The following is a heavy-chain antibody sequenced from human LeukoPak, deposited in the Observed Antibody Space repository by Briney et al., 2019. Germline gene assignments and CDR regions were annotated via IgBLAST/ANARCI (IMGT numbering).Heavy chain of an antibody. CDR1: GGSISSSSYS. J-gene: IGHJ5*02. CDR2: IYYSGST. Sequence: SETLSLTCTVSGGSISSSSYSWGWIRQPPGKGLEWIGSIYYSGSTYYNPSLKSRVTISVDTSKNQFSLKLSSVTAADTAVYYCAREGDYDILTGYYHNWFDPWGQGTLVTVSS. CDR3: AREGDYDILTGYYHNWFDP. V-gene: IGHV4-39*07. D-gene: IGHD3-9*01.